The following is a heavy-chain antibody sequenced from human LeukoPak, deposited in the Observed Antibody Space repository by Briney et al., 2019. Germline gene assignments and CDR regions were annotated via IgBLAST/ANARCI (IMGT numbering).Heavy chain of an antibody. CDR2: ISWNSGSI. Sequence: GGSLRLSCAASGFTFDDYAMHWVRQAPGKGLEWVSGISWNSGSIGYADSVKGRFTISRDNAKNSLYLQMNSLRVEDTAVYYCARVSGYGDYDDYWGQGTLVTVSS. CDR3: ARVSGYGDYDDY. J-gene: IGHJ4*02. D-gene: IGHD6-25*01. V-gene: IGHV3-9*01. CDR1: GFTFDDYA.